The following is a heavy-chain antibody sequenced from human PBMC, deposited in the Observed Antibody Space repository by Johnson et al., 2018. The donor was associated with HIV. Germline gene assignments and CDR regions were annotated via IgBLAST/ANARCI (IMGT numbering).Heavy chain of an antibody. V-gene: IGHV3-30-3*01. CDR3: ARGEWSSSKGGSFDM. CDR1: GFTFSSYA. D-gene: IGHD6-13*01. J-gene: IGHJ3*02. Sequence: QVQLVESGGGVVQPGRSLRLSCEASGFTFSSYAMHWVRQAPGKGLEWVAVISHDGRNQKYAESMKGRFIISRDNAKNTLFVEMNSLRAEDTAVYYCARGEWSSSKGGSFDMWGQGTLVTVSS. CDR2: ISHDGRNQ.